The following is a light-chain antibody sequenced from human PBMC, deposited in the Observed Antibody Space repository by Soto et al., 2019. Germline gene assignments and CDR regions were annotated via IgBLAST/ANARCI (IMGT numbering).Light chain of an antibody. CDR2: KAS. J-gene: IGKJ1*01. Sequence: DIQMTQSPSTLSASVGDRVTITCRASQSISSWLAWYQQKPGKAPKLLIYKASSLESGVPSRFSGSGYGKEFTLTISSLQPDDFATYYCQQYNSYWTFGQGTKVEIK. CDR3: QQYNSYWT. CDR1: QSISSW. V-gene: IGKV1-5*03.